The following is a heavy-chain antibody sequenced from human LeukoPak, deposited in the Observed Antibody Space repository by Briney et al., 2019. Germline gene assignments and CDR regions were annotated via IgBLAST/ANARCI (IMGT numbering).Heavy chain of an antibody. CDR3: ARARYYYDSSGFIHFDY. CDR1: GFTVSSNY. V-gene: IGHV3-53*01. CDR2: IYSGGST. Sequence: GGSLRLSCAASGFTVSSNYMSWVRQAPGKGLEWVSVIYSGGSTYYADSVKGRFTISRDNSKNTLYLQMNSLRAEDTAVYYCARARYYYDSSGFIHFDYWGQGTPVTVSS. J-gene: IGHJ4*02. D-gene: IGHD3-22*01.